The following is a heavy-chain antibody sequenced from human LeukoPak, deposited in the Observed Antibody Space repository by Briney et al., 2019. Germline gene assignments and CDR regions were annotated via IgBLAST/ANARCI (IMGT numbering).Heavy chain of an antibody. J-gene: IGHJ6*02. CDR1: GGSISSHY. CDR3: ARAGSFYYYGMDV. CDR2: VYTSGST. Sequence: SETLSLTCTVSGGSISSHYWSWIRQPAGKGLEWIGRVYTSGSTNYNPSLKSRVTMSVDTSKNQFSLRLSSVTAADTAVYYCARAGSFYYYGMDVWGQGTTVTVSS. V-gene: IGHV4-4*07. D-gene: IGHD6-6*01.